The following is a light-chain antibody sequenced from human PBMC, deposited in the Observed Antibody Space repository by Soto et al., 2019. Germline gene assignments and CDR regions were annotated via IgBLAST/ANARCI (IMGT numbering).Light chain of an antibody. CDR1: SSNIGNNY. Sequence: QSVLTQPPSASGTPGQRVTISCSGSSSNIGNNYVYWYLQLPGTAPKLLVYRSNQRPSGVPDRFSGSKSGTSASLAISGLRSEDEADYYCAAWDDSLSGSWVFGGGTKVTVL. J-gene: IGLJ3*02. V-gene: IGLV1-47*01. CDR3: AAWDDSLSGSWV. CDR2: RSN.